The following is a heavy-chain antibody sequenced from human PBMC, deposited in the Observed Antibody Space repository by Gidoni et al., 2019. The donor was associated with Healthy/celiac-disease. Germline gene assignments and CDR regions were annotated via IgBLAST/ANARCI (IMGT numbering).Heavy chain of an antibody. J-gene: IGHJ4*02. CDR3: AKDMLMSYSSSWGGYYFDY. CDR1: GFTLDDYA. CDR2: ISWNSGSI. V-gene: IGHV3-9*01. Sequence: EVQLVESGGGLVQPGRSLRLSCAASGFTLDDYAMHWVRQAPGKGLDWVSGISWNSGSIGYADSVKGRFTISRDNAKNSLYLQMNSLRAEDTALYYCAKDMLMSYSSSWGGYYFDYWGQGTLVTVSS. D-gene: IGHD6-13*01.